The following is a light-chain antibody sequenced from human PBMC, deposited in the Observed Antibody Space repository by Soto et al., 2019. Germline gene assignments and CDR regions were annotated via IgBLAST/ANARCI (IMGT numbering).Light chain of an antibody. CDR2: GNK. CDR1: SSKIGAGYD. V-gene: IGLV1-40*01. CDR3: QSYDSSLSRV. J-gene: IGLJ1*01. Sequence: QSVLTQSPSVSGAPGQRVTISCTGSSSKIGAGYDVHWYQQLPGTAHKLLIYGNKNRPSGVPDRFSASKSGTSASLAIAGLQAEDEADYYCQSYDSSLSRVFGTGTKVTV.